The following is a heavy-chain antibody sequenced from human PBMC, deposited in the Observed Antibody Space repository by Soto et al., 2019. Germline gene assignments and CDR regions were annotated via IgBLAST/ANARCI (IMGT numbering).Heavy chain of an antibody. J-gene: IGHJ4*02. V-gene: IGHV4-38-2*02. Sequence: SETLSLTCTVSGDSITSYYWWAWIRQPPGKGLEWIGTMFHNGITYYNPSLKSRVTMSADTSNNQFSLKLSSVAAADTAVYFCARVVIVTATLFDYWGQGALVTVSS. CDR2: MFHNGIT. CDR1: GDSITSYYW. D-gene: IGHD1-20*01. CDR3: ARVVIVTATLFDY.